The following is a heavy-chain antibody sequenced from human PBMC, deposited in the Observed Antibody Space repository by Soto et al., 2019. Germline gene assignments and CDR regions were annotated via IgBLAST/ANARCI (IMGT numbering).Heavy chain of an antibody. D-gene: IGHD6-19*01. V-gene: IGHV1-18*04. CDR3: ARDPGIEVDGRRVYYYSYGMDV. CDR1: GYTFTSYG. CDR2: ISAYNGNT. J-gene: IGHJ6*02. Sequence: AVQVSCKASGYTFTSYGISWVRQAPGQGLEWMGWISAYNGNTNYAQKLQGRVTMTTDTSTSTAYMELRSLRSDDTAVYYCARDPGIEVDGRRVYYYSYGMDVWGPGKTVTGSS.